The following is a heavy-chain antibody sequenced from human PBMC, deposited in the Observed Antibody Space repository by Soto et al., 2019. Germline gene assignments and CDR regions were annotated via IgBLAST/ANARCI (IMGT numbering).Heavy chain of an antibody. CDR1: GYTFTSYG. Sequence: QVQLVQSGAEVKKPGASVKVSCKASGYTFTSYGISWVRQAPGQGLEWMGRISGYNGNTNYAQKLQGRVTMTTDTSTSTAYMELRSLRSDDTAVYYCARDRVYNWNYGWFDPWGQGTLVTVSS. V-gene: IGHV1-18*01. CDR2: ISGYNGNT. D-gene: IGHD1-7*01. CDR3: ARDRVYNWNYGWFDP. J-gene: IGHJ5*02.